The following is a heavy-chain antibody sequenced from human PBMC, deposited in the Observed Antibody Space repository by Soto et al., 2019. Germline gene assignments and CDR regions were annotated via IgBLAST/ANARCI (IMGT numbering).Heavy chain of an antibody. Sequence: GGSLRLSCAASGFTFSSYWMHWVRQAPGKGLVWVSRINSDGSSTSYADSVKGRFTISRDNAKNTLYLQMNSLRAEDTAVYYCARGDIAAHYYYYYGMDVWGQGTTVTVSS. V-gene: IGHV3-74*01. D-gene: IGHD6-6*01. J-gene: IGHJ6*02. CDR3: ARGDIAAHYYYYYGMDV. CDR2: INSDGSST. CDR1: GFTFSSYW.